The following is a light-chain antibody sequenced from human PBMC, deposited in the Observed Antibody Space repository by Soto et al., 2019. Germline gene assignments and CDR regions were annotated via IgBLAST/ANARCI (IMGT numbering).Light chain of an antibody. Sequence: DIQMTQSPSTLSASVGDRVTLTCRASQSLSSRLAWYQHRPGKAPKALVYDVSSLLSGVPSRFSGSGSGTVFTLTISSLQPADFATYYCQQYNTFPYTFGQGTKLEIK. CDR2: DVS. CDR3: QQYNTFPYT. V-gene: IGKV1-5*01. CDR1: QSLSSR. J-gene: IGKJ2*01.